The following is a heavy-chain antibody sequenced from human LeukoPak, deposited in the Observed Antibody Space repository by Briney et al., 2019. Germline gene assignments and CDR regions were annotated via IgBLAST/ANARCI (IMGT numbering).Heavy chain of an antibody. V-gene: IGHV1-18*01. CDR3: ARVTASARNQFFYMDL. Sequence: GASVKVSCKASGYTFTSYGIGWVRQAPGQGLEWMGWISAYNGNTNYAQKLQGRVTMTTDTSTSTAYMEIRSLRSDDTAVYYCARVTASARNQFFYMDLWGKGTTVTISS. CDR2: ISAYNGNT. CDR1: GYTFTSYG. D-gene: IGHD1-14*01. J-gene: IGHJ6*03.